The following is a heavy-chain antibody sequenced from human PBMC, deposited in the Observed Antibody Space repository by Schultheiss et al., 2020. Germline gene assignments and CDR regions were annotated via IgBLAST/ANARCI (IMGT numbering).Heavy chain of an antibody. CDR3: ARETYYYKD. CDR2: IYSGGST. D-gene: IGHD3-10*01. J-gene: IGHJ4*02. V-gene: IGHV3-66*01. Sequence: GGSLRLSCTASGFTFTNAWMSWVRQAPGKGLEWVSVIYSGGSTYYADSVKGRFTISRDNSKNTLYLQMNSLRAEDTAVYYCARETYYYKDWGQGTLVTVSS. CDR1: GFTFTNAW.